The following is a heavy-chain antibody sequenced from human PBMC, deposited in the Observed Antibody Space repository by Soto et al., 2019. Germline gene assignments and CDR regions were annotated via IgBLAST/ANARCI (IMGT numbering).Heavy chain of an antibody. V-gene: IGHV1-46*03. CDR1: GGTFSSYA. J-gene: IGHJ6*03. D-gene: IGHD5-18*01. Sequence: ASVKVSCKASGGTFSSYAISWVRQAPGQGLEWMGGINPSGGSTSYAQKFQGRVTMTRDTSTSTVYMELSSLRSEDTAVYYCARRGYSYAPDNYYYYYYMDVWGKGTPVTVSS. CDR3: ARRGYSYAPDNYYYYYYMDV. CDR2: INPSGGST.